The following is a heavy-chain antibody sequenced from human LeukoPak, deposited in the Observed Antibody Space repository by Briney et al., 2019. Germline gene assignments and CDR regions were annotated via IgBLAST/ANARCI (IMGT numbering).Heavy chain of an antibody. Sequence: ASVKVSCKASGYTFTSYAMHWVRQAPGQRLEWMGWINAGNGNTKYSQKFQGRVTITRDTSASTAYMELSSLRSEDTAVYYCVRGGYCNTTSCLTGWFDPWGQGTLVTVSS. V-gene: IGHV1-3*01. CDR3: VRGGYCNTTSCLTGWFDP. CDR2: INAGNGNT. CDR1: GYTFTSYA. J-gene: IGHJ5*02. D-gene: IGHD2-2*01.